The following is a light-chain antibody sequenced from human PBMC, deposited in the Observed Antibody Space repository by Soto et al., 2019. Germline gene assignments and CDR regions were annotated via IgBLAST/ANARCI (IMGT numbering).Light chain of an antibody. CDR1: QSVSSN. CDR2: GAS. V-gene: IGKV3-15*01. J-gene: IGKJ5*01. Sequence: VITQTPSTLSVSPGASATLSCRASQSVSSNLAWYQQKPGQAPRLLIYGASTRATGIPARFSGSGSGTEFTLTISRLEPEDFSVYYCHQYGSSPFGQGTRLEI. CDR3: HQYGSSP.